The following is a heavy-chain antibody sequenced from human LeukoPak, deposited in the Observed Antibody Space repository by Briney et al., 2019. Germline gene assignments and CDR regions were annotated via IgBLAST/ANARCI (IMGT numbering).Heavy chain of an antibody. CDR2: IYHSGST. D-gene: IGHD3-10*01. Sequence: SSETLSLTCTVSGYSISSGYYWGWIRQPPGKGLEWIGSIYHSGSTYYNPSLKSRVTISVDTSKNQFSLKLSSVTAADTAVYYCASTYGSGSPIDYWGQGTLVTVSS. J-gene: IGHJ4*02. CDR3: ASTYGSGSPIDY. V-gene: IGHV4-38-2*02. CDR1: GYSISSGYY.